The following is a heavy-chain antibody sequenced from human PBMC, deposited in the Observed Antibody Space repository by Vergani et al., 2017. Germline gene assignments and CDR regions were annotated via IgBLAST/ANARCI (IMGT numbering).Heavy chain of an antibody. CDR2: LSTTGGA. J-gene: IGHJ5*02. V-gene: IGHV4-59*02. Sequence: QAQLQESGPGLVKPSETLSLTCHVFGVSVTDYNCNWIRQPPGKGLEWFGSLSTTGGATHASHNPSLKTRVSISVDTSKSQFSLRLTSVTAEDSAIYYCAGDTHSWQRADRWGQGLLVSVSS. D-gene: IGHD6-13*01. CDR3: AGDTHSWQRADR. CDR1: GVSVTDYN.